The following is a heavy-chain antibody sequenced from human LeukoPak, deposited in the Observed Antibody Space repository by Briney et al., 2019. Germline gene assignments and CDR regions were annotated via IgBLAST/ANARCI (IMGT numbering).Heavy chain of an antibody. V-gene: IGHV3-30*02. CDR2: IRYDGSNK. J-gene: IGHJ4*02. D-gene: IGHD1-26*01. Sequence: PGGSLRLSCPASGFTFSSYGMHWVRQAPGKGLEWVAFIRYDGSNKYYADSVKGRFTISRDNSKNTLYLQMNSLRAEDTAVYYCAKDSWEVGATSEIDYWGQGTLVTVSS. CDR1: GFTFSSYG. CDR3: AKDSWEVGATSEIDY.